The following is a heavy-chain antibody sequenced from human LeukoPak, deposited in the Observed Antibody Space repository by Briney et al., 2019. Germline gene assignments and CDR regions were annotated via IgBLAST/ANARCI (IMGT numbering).Heavy chain of an antibody. CDR1: GFTFSSYG. Sequence: GGSLRLSCAASGFTFSSYGMHWVRQAPGKGLEWVAVISYDGSNKYYADSVKGRFTISRDNSKNTLYLQMNSLRAEDTAVYYCAKSDCSSTSCYMRYYYGMDVWGQGTTVTVSS. J-gene: IGHJ6*02. CDR2: ISYDGSNK. V-gene: IGHV3-30*18. D-gene: IGHD2-2*02. CDR3: AKSDCSSTSCYMRYYYGMDV.